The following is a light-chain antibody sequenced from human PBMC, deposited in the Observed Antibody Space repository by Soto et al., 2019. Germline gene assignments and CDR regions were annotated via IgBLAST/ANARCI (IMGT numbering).Light chain of an antibody. CDR2: TTS. V-gene: IGKV1-39*01. CDR3: QQSYSTPQT. J-gene: IGKJ4*01. Sequence: DIQMTQSPSFLSASVGDRVTIPCRASQSISNYLNWYQQKPGKAPKLLIHTTSSLQSGVPSRFSGSGTGTDFTLTISSLQPEDFATYYCQQSYSTPQTFGGGTKVEI. CDR1: QSISNY.